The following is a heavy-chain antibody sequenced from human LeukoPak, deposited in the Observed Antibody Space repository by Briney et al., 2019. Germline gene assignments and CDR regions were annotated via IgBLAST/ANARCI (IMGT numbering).Heavy chain of an antibody. V-gene: IGHV3-23*01. CDR1: GFTFSVHA. CDR3: AKRGLRFGYCSGGSCLKPYYFDS. Sequence: GGSLRLSCAASGFTFSVHAMSWVRQVPGKGLEWVSSLSLTGDSTFYADSVKGRFTISRDNSKNTLYLQMNSLRAEDTAVYYCAKRGLRFGYCSGGSCLKPYYFDSWGQGTLVTVSS. D-gene: IGHD2-15*01. J-gene: IGHJ4*02. CDR2: LSLTGDST.